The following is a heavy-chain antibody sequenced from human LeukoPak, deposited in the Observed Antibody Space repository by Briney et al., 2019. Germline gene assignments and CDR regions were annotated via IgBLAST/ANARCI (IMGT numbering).Heavy chain of an antibody. CDR3: VRDRYDGSGPLV. Sequence: PGRSLRLSCAASGFTFDDYAMHWVRQAPGKGLEWVSGISWNSGSIGYADSVKGRFTISRDNAKNSLYLQMNSLRAEDTAVYYCVRDRYDGSGPLVWGQGTLVTVSS. V-gene: IGHV3-9*01. CDR1: GFTFDDYA. D-gene: IGHD3-22*01. CDR2: ISWNSGSI. J-gene: IGHJ4*02.